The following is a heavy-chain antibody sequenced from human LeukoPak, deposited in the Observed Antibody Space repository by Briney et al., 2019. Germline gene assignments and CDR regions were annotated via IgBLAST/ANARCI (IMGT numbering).Heavy chain of an antibody. CDR3: ARGGNSLDY. Sequence: PGGSLRLSCAASGFTFSSCSMNWVRQAPGKGLDWVSYISSSSTTIYYADSVKGRFTISRDNAKNSLYLQMNSLRAEDTAVYYCARGGNSLDYWGQGTLVTVSS. CDR2: ISSSSTTI. V-gene: IGHV3-48*01. J-gene: IGHJ4*02. CDR1: GFTFSSCS. D-gene: IGHD3-10*01.